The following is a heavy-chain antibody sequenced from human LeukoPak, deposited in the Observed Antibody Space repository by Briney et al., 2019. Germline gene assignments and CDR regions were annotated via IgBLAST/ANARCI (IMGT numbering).Heavy chain of an antibody. CDR2: ITSSSTYI. D-gene: IGHD1-26*01. CDR3: ARGSGSSAWLIDY. J-gene: IGHJ4*02. CDR1: GFSFSSHS. Sequence: GGSPRLSCAASGFSFSSHSMNWVRQAPGEGLEWVSIITSSSTYIDYADSVRGRFTISSDDATNSLFLQMNSLRAEDTALYYCARGSGSSAWLIDYWGQGALVTVSS. V-gene: IGHV3-21*01.